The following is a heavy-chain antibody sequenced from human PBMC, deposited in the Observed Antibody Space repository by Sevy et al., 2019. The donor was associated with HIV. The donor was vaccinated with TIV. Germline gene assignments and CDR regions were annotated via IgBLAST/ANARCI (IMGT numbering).Heavy chain of an antibody. CDR2: IIPIFGTA. CDR3: ARLDSSGYRDAFDI. D-gene: IGHD3-22*01. Sequence: ASVKVSCKASGGTFSSYAISWVRQAPGQGLEWMGGIIPIFGTANYAQKFQGRVTITADESTSTAYMELSSLRSEDTAVYYCARLDSSGYRDAFDIWGQGTMVTVSS. CDR1: GGTFSSYA. V-gene: IGHV1-69*13. J-gene: IGHJ3*02.